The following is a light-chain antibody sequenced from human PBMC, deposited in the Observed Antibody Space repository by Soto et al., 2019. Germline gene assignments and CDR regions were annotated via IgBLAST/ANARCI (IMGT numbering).Light chain of an antibody. J-gene: IGKJ1*01. CDR3: QQYGGSPRT. CDR1: QTVSSS. CDR2: GAS. Sequence: EIVLTQSPGTLSLSPGERATLSCRASQTVSSSLAWYQQKPGQAPRLLISGASSRAADIPARFSGSGSGTDFTLTINRLEPEDFAVYYCQQYGGSPRTFGQGTKVEIK. V-gene: IGKV3-20*01.